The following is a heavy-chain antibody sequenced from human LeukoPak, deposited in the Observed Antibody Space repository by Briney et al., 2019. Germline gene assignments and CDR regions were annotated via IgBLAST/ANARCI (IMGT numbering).Heavy chain of an antibody. Sequence: SVKVSCKASGYSRYTFTDYYMHWVRQAPGQGLEWMGGIIPIFGTANYAQKFQGRVTITTDESTSTAYMELSSLRSEDTAVYYCARVLSQYSYGQNRPYYFDYWGQGTLVTVSS. D-gene: IGHD5-18*01. J-gene: IGHJ4*02. CDR2: IIPIFGTA. CDR1: GYSRYTFTDYY. V-gene: IGHV1-69*05. CDR3: ARVLSQYSYGQNRPYYFDY.